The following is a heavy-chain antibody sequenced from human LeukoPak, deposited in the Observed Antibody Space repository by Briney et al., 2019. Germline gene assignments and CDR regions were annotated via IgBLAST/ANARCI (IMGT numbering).Heavy chain of an antibody. D-gene: IGHD3-3*01. V-gene: IGHV3-30*18. CDR3: AKGSKEVLFTRDHHMDV. CDR2: ISYDGSNK. J-gene: IGHJ6*03. CDR1: GFTFSSYS. Sequence: QAGGSLRLSCAASGFTFSSYSIHWVRQAPGKGLEWVAVISYDGSNKYYADSVKGRFTISRDNSKNTLYLQMNSLRAEDTAVYYCAKGSKEVLFTRDHHMDVWGKGTTVT.